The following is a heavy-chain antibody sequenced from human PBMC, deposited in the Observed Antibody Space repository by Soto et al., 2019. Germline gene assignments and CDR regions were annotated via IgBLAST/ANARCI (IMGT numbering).Heavy chain of an antibody. D-gene: IGHD6-13*01. CDR3: ASSQQLHRKYNWFDP. J-gene: IGHJ5*02. Sequence: SETLSLTCAVSGGSISSGGYSWSWIRQPPGKGLEWIGYIYHSGSTYYNPSLKSRVTVSADRSKNQFSLKLSSVTAADTAVYYCASSQQLHRKYNWFDPWGQGTLVTVSS. CDR2: IYHSGST. V-gene: IGHV4-30-2*01. CDR1: GGSISSGGYS.